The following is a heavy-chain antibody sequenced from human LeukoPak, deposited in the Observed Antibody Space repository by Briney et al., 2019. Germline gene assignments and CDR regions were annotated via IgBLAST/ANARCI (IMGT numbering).Heavy chain of an antibody. CDR2: IYHSGST. D-gene: IGHD6-13*01. V-gene: IGHV4-30-2*01. J-gene: IGHJ6*02. CDR1: GGSISSGGYS. CDR3: AGQYSSSWDGWDYYYGMDV. Sequence: SETLSLTCAVSGGSISSGGYSWSWIRQPPGKGLEWIGYIYHSGSTYYNPSLKSRVTISVDRSKNQFSLKLSSVTAADTAVYYCAGQYSSSWDGWDYYYGMDVWGQGTTVTVSS.